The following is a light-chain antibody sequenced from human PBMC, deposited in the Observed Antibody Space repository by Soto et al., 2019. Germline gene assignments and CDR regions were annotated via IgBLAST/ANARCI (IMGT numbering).Light chain of an antibody. CDR3: QQYGASRWT. V-gene: IGKV3-20*01. CDR2: GAA. J-gene: IGKJ1*01. CDR1: QSVSTSS. Sequence: EIVLTHSPGTLSFSPGERATLSCRTSQSVSTSSLVWYQHRPGQAPRVLIYGAAHRATGIPDRFSGSGFGRDLALTTSRLEPEDFAVYYCQQYGASRWTVGQGTKVDIK.